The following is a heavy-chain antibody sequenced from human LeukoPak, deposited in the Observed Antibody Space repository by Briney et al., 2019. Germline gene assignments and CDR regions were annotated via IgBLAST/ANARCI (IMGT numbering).Heavy chain of an antibody. D-gene: IGHD6-13*01. CDR3: ARDRAGGAAADYYYYYRDV. V-gene: IGHV3-64*01. Sequence: PGGSLRLSCAASGFPFRSYAMHWVRQAPGKGLEYVSAISSNGGSTYYANSVKGRFTISRDNSKNTLYLQMGSLRAEDMAVYYCARDRAGGAAADYYYYYRDVWGKGTTVTVSS. J-gene: IGHJ6*03. CDR2: ISSNGGST. CDR1: GFPFRSYA.